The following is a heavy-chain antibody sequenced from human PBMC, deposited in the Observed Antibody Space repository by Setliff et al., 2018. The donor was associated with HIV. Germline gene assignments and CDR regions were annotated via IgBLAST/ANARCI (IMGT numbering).Heavy chain of an antibody. Sequence: SETLSLTCTVSGGSISSYYWSWIRQPPGKGLEWIGYIYYSGSTNYNPSLKSRVTISVDTSKNQFSLKLNSVTAADTAVYYCARSPPTTFWSDYTYYYYMDVWGKGTKVTVSS. V-gene: IGHV4-59*01. CDR2: IYYSGST. D-gene: IGHD3-3*01. CDR1: GGSISSYY. J-gene: IGHJ6*03. CDR3: ARSPPTTFWSDYTYYYYMDV.